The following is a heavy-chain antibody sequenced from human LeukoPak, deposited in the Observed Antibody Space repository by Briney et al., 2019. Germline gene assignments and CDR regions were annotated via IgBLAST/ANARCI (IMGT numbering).Heavy chain of an antibody. CDR2: INPNSGGT. D-gene: IGHD5-12*01. CDR1: GYTFTGYY. J-gene: IGHJ4*02. V-gene: IGHV1-2*04. Sequence: ASVKVSCKASGYTFTGYYMHWVRQAPGQGLEWMGWINPNSGGTNYAQKCQGWVTMTRDTSISTAYMELSRLRSDDTAVYYCAREVRSGYDWTFDYWGQGTLVTVSS. CDR3: AREVRSGYDWTFDY.